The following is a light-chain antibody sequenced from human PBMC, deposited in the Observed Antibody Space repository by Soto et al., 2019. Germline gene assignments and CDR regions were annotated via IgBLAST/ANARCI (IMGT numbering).Light chain of an antibody. CDR2: GAS. V-gene: IGKV3-20*01. CDR1: QSASNNY. J-gene: IGKJ1*01. Sequence: VLTQSPGTLSLSPGERATLSCRASQSASNNYLASYQQKPGQAPRILIYGASNSATGLPDRFSGSGSGTDFALTISRLEPEGFAVYYCQQYGSSGTVGQGTK. CDR3: QQYGSSGT.